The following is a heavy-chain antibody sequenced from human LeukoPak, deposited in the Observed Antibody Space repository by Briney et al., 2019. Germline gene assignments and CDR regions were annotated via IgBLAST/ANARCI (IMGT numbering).Heavy chain of an antibody. V-gene: IGHV1-46*01. CDR3: AGGLDYYGSGSYPYYFDY. D-gene: IGHD3-10*01. J-gene: IGHJ4*02. CDR1: GYTFTSYY. Sequence: ASVKVSCKASGYTFTSYYMHWVRQAPGQGLEWMGIINPSGGSTSYAQKFQGRVTMTRDTSTSTVYMELSSLRSEDTAVYYCAGGLDYYGSGSYPYYFDYWGQGTLVTVSS. CDR2: INPSGGST.